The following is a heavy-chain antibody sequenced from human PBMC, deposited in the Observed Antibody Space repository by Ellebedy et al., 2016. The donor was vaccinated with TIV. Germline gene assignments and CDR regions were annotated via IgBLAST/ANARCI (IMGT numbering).Heavy chain of an antibody. V-gene: IGHV1-69*06. CDR1: GGTFASYA. Sequence: SVKVSCXAFGGTFASYAISWVRQAPGEGPEWMGRIIPIFGSSTYAQKFQGRLTITADRSANTAYMELTSLRSEDTAVYYCARSRDDRSGSYYYGMDVWGQGTAVTVSS. D-gene: IGHD3-22*01. CDR2: IIPIFGSS. J-gene: IGHJ6*02. CDR3: ARSRDDRSGSYYYGMDV.